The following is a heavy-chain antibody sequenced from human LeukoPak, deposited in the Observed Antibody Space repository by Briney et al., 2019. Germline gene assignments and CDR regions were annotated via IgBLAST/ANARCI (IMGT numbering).Heavy chain of an antibody. Sequence: GRSLRLSCAASGFTFSNSGMHWVRQAPGKGLQWVALIWYDGSNKYYADSVKGRFTISRDNSKNTLYLQMNSLRAEDTAVYYCARGRSSGWPAYFDYWGQGTLVTVSA. J-gene: IGHJ4*02. D-gene: IGHD6-19*01. CDR1: GFTFSNSG. CDR2: IWYDGSNK. CDR3: ARGRSSGWPAYFDY. V-gene: IGHV3-33*03.